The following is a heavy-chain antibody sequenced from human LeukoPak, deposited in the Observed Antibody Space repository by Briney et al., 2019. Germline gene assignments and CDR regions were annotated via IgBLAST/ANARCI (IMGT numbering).Heavy chain of an antibody. Sequence: ASVKVSCKASGYTFTGYYMHCVRQSPGQGLEWLGWINPNSGGTNYAQKFQSRVTMTRDTSISTAYMELSRLRSDDTAVYYCARDYVRYCSGGSCYGYWGQGTLVTVSS. D-gene: IGHD2-15*01. CDR1: GYTFTGYY. J-gene: IGHJ4*02. V-gene: IGHV1-2*02. CDR2: INPNSGGT. CDR3: ARDYVRYCSGGSCYGY.